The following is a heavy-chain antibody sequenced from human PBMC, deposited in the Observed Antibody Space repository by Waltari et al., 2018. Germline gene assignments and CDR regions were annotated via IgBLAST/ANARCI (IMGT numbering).Heavy chain of an antibody. Sequence: QVQLVQSGAEVKKPGASVKVSCKVSGYTLTELSMNLVGPAPGKGLEWMGVFDPEDGETIYAQKFQGRVTMTEDTSTDTAYMELSSLRSEDTAVYYCATDVSGPKQQLVYYFDYWGQGTLVTVSS. J-gene: IGHJ4*02. CDR1: GYTLTELS. D-gene: IGHD6-13*01. CDR3: ATDVSGPKQQLVYYFDY. CDR2: FDPEDGET. V-gene: IGHV1-24*01.